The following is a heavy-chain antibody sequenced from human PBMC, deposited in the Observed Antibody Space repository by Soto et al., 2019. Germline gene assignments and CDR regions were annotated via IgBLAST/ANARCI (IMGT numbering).Heavy chain of an antibody. D-gene: IGHD5-12*01. Sequence: TLSLTCTVSGGSISSGDYYWSWIRQPPGKGLEWIGYIYYRGSTYYNPSLKSRVTISVDTSKNQFSLMLGSVTAADTAVYYCARDYTRDGYNPPYFDYWGQGTLVTVS. J-gene: IGHJ4*02. CDR2: IYYRGST. CDR3: ARDYTRDGYNPPYFDY. CDR1: GGSISSGDYY. V-gene: IGHV4-30-4*01.